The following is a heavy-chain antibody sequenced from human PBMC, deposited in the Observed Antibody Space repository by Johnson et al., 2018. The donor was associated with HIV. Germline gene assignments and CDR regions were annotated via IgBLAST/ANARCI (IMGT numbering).Heavy chain of an antibody. J-gene: IGHJ3*02. V-gene: IGHV3-48*03. CDR3: ASSGGSDAFEI. Sequence: MLLVESGGGLVQPRGSLRLSCAASGFTFSSYEMNWVRQAPGKGLEWVSYISSSGSTIYYADSVKGRFTISRDNSKNLLYLQMNSLRAADTAVYSWASSGGSDAFEIWGQGTMVTVSS. D-gene: IGHD3-10*01. CDR1: GFTFSSYE. CDR2: ISSSGSTI.